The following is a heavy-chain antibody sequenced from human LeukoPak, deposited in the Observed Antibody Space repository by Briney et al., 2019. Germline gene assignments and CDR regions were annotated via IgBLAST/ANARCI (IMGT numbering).Heavy chain of an antibody. D-gene: IGHD5-18*01. Sequence: ASVKVSCKASGGTFSRYAISWVRQAPGQGLEWMGGIIPILGTANYAQKFQGRVTITADESTSTAYMELSSLRSEDTAVYFCARAAGDSYGYRYYFDYWGQGTLVTVSS. CDR1: GGTFSRYA. V-gene: IGHV1-69*13. J-gene: IGHJ4*02. CDR3: ARAAGDSYGYRYYFDY. CDR2: IIPILGTA.